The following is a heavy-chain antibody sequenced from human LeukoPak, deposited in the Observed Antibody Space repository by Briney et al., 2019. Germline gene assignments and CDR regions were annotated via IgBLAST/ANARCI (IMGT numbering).Heavy chain of an antibody. CDR1: GFTFSSYS. CDR2: ISRSSSYI. Sequence: GGSLRLSCAASGFTFSSYSMNCVRQAPGKGLEWDSSISRSSSYIYYADSVKGRFTISRDNAKNSLYLQMNSLRAEDTAVYYCARNDQLLYYYYYYMDVWGKGTTVTVSS. CDR3: ARNDQLLYYYYYYMDV. V-gene: IGHV3-21*01. D-gene: IGHD2-2*01. J-gene: IGHJ6*03.